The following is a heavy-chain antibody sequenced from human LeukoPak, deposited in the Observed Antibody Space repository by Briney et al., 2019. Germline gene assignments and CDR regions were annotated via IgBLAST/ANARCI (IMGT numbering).Heavy chain of an antibody. V-gene: IGHV4-34*01. CDR1: GGSFSGYY. CDR3: ARVSFRLGSSNS. J-gene: IGHJ4*02. CDR2: INHSGST. Sequence: PSETLSLTCAVYGGSFSGYYWSWIRQPPGKGLEWIGEINHSGSTNYNPSIKSRVTISVDTSKNQFSLKLSCVTAADTAVYYCARVSFRLGSSNSWGQGTLVTVSS. D-gene: IGHD2-21*01.